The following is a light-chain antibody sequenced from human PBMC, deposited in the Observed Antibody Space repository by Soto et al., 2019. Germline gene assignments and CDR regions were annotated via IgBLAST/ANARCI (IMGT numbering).Light chain of an antibody. Sequence: DIQMTPSPSSLSASVGDRVTITCRASQSISSYLNWYQQKPGKAPKLLIYAASSLQSGVPSRFSGSGSGTDFTLTISSLQPEDFATYYCQQSYSTPSITFGQGTRLEIK. CDR2: AAS. CDR1: QSISSY. J-gene: IGKJ5*01. CDR3: QQSYSTPSIT. V-gene: IGKV1-39*01.